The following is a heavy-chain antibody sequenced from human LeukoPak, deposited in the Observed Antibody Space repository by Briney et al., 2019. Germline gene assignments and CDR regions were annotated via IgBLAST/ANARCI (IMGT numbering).Heavy chain of an antibody. V-gene: IGHV4-61*02. CDR1: GGSISSGSYY. CDR2: IYTSGST. CDR3: ARAFPLGNWFDP. J-gene: IGHJ5*02. Sequence: SETLSLTCTVSGGSISSGSYYWSWIRQPAGKGLEWIGRIYTSGSTNYNPSLKSRVTISVDTSKNQFSLKLSSVTAADTAVYYCARAFPLGNWFDPWGQGTLVTVSS. D-gene: IGHD3-16*01.